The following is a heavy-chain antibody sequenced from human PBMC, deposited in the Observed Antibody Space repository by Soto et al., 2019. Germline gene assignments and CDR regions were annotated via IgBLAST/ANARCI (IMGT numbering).Heavy chain of an antibody. CDR3: ARHLGYCSSTSFLVAYYYYYYGMDV. J-gene: IGHJ6*02. D-gene: IGHD2-2*01. CDR2: IYPGDSDT. CDR1: GYSFTSYW. V-gene: IGHV5-51*01. Sequence: PGESLKISCKGSGYSFTSYWIGWVRQMPGKGLEWMGIIYPGDSDTRYSPSFQGQVTISADKSISTAYLQWSSLKASDTAMYYCARHLGYCSSTSFLVAYYYYYYGMDVRGQGTTVTGSS.